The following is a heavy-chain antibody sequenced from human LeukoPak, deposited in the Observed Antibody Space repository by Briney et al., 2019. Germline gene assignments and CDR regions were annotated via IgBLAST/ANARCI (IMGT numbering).Heavy chain of an antibody. D-gene: IGHD4-17*01. CDR1: GGTVSRYP. CDR2: IIPIFGTA. CDR3: ARGRDYGVVIAGWFDP. Sequence: SVKVSCKASGGTVSRYPISWVRQAPGQGLEWMGGIIPIFGTANYAQKFQGRVTITADESTSTAYMELSSLRSEDTAVYYCARGRDYGVVIAGWFDPWGQGTLVTVSS. J-gene: IGHJ5*02. V-gene: IGHV1-69*01.